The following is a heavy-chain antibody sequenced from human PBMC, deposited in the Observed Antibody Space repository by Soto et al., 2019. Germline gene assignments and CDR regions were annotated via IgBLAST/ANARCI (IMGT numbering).Heavy chain of an antibody. CDR2: ISAWDGNT. V-gene: IGHV1-18*04. CDR1: GYTFTSYG. CDR3: ARDYRYIVVVVAAPDAFDI. J-gene: IGHJ3*02. D-gene: IGHD2-15*01. Sequence: QVQLVQSGAEGKKPGASVKVSCKASGYTFTSYGISWVGQAPGQGLEWMGWISAWDGNTNSAQNLQGRVTMTTDTSTSTAYMALRNLSSDDTAVYYCARDYRYIVVVVAAPDAFDIWGQGTMVTVSS.